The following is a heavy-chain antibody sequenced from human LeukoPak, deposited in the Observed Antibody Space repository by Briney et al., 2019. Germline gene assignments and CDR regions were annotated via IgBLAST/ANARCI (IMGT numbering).Heavy chain of an antibody. CDR3: ASYYSSGYYLVY. CDR2: ISNSGRT. D-gene: IGHD3-22*01. V-gene: IGHV4-4*09. J-gene: IGHJ4*02. Sequence: SETLSLTCTVTGFSISNYYWTWIRQPPGKDLEWIGYISNSGRTSYNPSLESRVTISEDTATNQISLKLRSVTAADTAVYYCASYYSSGYYLVYWGQGTLVSVSS. CDR1: GFSISNYY.